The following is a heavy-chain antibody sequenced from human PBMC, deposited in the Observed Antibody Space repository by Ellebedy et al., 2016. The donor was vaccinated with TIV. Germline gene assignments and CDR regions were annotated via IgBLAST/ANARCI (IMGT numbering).Heavy chain of an antibody. Sequence: GGSLRLXXAASGFTFSDHYMDWVRQAPGKGLEWVGRSRNKGRRYTIEYAASVKGRFTISRDDSNNSLYLQMNSLKTEDTAVYYCAMTVAPTSTNYGMDVWGQGTTVTVSS. CDR1: GFTFSDHY. CDR3: AMTVAPTSTNYGMDV. CDR2: SRNKGRRYTI. J-gene: IGHJ6*02. D-gene: IGHD3-22*01. V-gene: IGHV3-72*01.